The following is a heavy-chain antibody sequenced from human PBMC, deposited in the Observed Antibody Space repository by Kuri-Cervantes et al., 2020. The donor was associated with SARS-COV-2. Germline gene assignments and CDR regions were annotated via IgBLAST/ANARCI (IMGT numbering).Heavy chain of an antibody. CDR3: ARVLWDFDSSGYPFDS. J-gene: IGHJ4*02. V-gene: IGHV3-53*01. CDR1: GFTVSSNY. D-gene: IGHD3-22*01. Sequence: GGSLRLSCAASGFTVSSNYMSWVRQAPGKGLEWVSIFLNSGTTFYADSVKGRFTISRDTSKNTLYLEMKSLRVEDTAVYYCARVLWDFDSSGYPFDSWGQGTLVTVSS. CDR2: FLNSGTT.